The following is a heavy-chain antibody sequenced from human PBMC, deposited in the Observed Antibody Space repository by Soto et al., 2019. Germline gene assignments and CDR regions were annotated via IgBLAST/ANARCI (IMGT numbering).Heavy chain of an antibody. Sequence: EVQLVESGGGLVQPGGSLRLSCAASGFTVSNYYMSWVRQNPGKGLEWVSVMYSGGSIYYADSVKGRFTISRHNSKNTLFLQMNSLRDEDTALYYCARGQTNFDLWGQGTLVTVSS. J-gene: IGHJ4*02. CDR3: ARGQTNFDL. V-gene: IGHV3-53*04. CDR1: GFTVSNYY. CDR2: MYSGGSI.